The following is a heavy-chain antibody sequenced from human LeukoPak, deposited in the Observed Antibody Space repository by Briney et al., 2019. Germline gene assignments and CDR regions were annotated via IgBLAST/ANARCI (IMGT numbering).Heavy chain of an antibody. J-gene: IGHJ5*02. D-gene: IGHD6-13*01. CDR2: MNPNSGNT. CDR1: GYTFTSYD. V-gene: IGHV1-8*01. CDR3: ALDRIAAHHNWFDP. Sequence: ASVKVSCKASGYTFTSYDINWVRQATGQGLEWMGWMNPNSGNTGYAQKFQGRVTMTRNTSISTAYMELSSLRSEDTAVYYCALDRIAAHHNWFDPWGQGTPVTVSS.